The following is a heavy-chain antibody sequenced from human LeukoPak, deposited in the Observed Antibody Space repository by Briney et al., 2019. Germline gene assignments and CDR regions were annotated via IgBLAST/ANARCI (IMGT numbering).Heavy chain of an antibody. D-gene: IGHD3-10*01. J-gene: IGHJ6*02. CDR1: GFTFSSYV. V-gene: IGHV3-30-3*01. CDR3: AKDLGGSGSYYIYYYYGMDV. Sequence: PGGSLRLSCAASGFTFSSYVMYWVRQAPGKGLEWVAAILYDGSNTYYADSVKGRFTISRDNSKNTLYLQMNSLRAEDTAVYYCAKDLGGSGSYYIYYYYGMDVWGQGTTVTVSS. CDR2: ILYDGSNT.